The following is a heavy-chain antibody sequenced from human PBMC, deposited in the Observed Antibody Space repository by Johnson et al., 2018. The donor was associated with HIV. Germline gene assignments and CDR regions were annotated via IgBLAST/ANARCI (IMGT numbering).Heavy chain of an antibody. J-gene: IGHJ3*02. D-gene: IGHD6-19*01. V-gene: IGHV3-15*01. CDR2: IKSKTDGGTT. CDR1: GFTFSNAW. Sequence: VQLVESGGGLVKPGGSLRLSCAASGFTFSNAWMSWVRQAPGKGLEWVGRIKSKTDGGTTDYAAPVKGRFTIPRDDSKNTLYLQMNSLRAEDTAVYYCARVGRHWLPRDAFDIWGQGTMVTVSS. CDR3: ARVGRHWLPRDAFDI.